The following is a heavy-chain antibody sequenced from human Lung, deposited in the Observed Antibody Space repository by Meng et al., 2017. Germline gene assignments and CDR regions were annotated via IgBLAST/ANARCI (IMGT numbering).Heavy chain of an antibody. D-gene: IGHD4-11*01. J-gene: IGHJ4*02. CDR2: INHSGST. Sequence: QVLSQQWGAGLLKPSEILSLTCVVSGGSFSDYYWSWIRQPPGKGLEWIGEINHSGSTNYNPSLESRATISVDTSQNNLSLKLSSVTAADSAVYYCARGPTTMAHDFDYWGQGTLVTVSS. CDR1: GGSFSDYY. V-gene: IGHV4-34*01. CDR3: ARGPTTMAHDFDY.